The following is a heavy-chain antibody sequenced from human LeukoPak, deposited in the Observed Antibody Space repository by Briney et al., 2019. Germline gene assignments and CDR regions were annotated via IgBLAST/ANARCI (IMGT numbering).Heavy chain of an antibody. CDR2: IRYDGSNK. CDR3: AKDVNSSGYYLGFDY. D-gene: IGHD3-22*01. V-gene: IGHV3-30*02. CDR1: GFTFSSYG. J-gene: IGHJ4*02. Sequence: PGGSLRLSCAASGFTFSSYGMHWVRQAPGKGLEWVAFIRYDGSNKYYADSVKGRFTISRDNSKNTLYLQMNSLRADDTAVYYCAKDVNSSGYYLGFDYWGQGTLVTVSS.